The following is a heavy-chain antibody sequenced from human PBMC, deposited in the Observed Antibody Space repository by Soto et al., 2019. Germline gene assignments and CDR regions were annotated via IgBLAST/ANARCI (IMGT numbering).Heavy chain of an antibody. CDR2: INAGNGNT. Sequence: ASVKVSCKASGYTFTGYAMHWVRQAPGQRLEWMGWINAGNGNTKYSQKFQGRVTITRNTSASTAYMELSSLRSEDTAVYYCARSIVVVTALDYWGQGTLVTVSS. V-gene: IGHV1-3*01. J-gene: IGHJ4*02. CDR3: ARSIVVVTALDY. D-gene: IGHD2-21*02. CDR1: GYTFTGYA.